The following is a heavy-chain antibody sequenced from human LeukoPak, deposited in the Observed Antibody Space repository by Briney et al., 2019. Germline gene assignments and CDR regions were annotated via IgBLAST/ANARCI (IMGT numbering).Heavy chain of an antibody. CDR2: IYYSGST. D-gene: IGHD3-22*01. CDR3: ARTLSPHYYDSSGTFDY. CDR1: GFTFSSYA. V-gene: IGHV4-38-2*01. Sequence: GSLRLSCAASGFTFSSYAMSWVRQPPGKGLEWIGSIYYSGSTYYNPSLKSRVTISVDTSKNQFSLKLSSVTAADTAVYYCARTLSPHYYDSSGTFDYWGQGTLVTVSS. J-gene: IGHJ4*02.